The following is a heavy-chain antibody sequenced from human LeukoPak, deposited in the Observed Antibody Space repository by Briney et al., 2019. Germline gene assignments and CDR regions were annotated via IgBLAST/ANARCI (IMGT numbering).Heavy chain of an antibody. D-gene: IGHD6-19*01. Sequence: PGGSLRLSCAASGFTVNSNYMSWVRQAPGKGLEWVSVIYSGGSTYYADSVRGRFTISRDNSKNTLYLQMNSLRAEDTAVYYCAKDLGNGIAVAGLDYWGQGTLVTVPS. V-gene: IGHV3-53*05. CDR1: GFTVNSNY. CDR2: IYSGGST. J-gene: IGHJ4*02. CDR3: AKDLGNGIAVAGLDY.